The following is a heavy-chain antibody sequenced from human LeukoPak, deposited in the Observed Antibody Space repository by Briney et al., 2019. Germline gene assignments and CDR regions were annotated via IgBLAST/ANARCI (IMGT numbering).Heavy chain of an antibody. Sequence: SETLSLTCTVSGASISTNTYYWGWIRQPPGKGLEWIGSIYYSGSTKYNPSLKSRVTMSVDTSRNHFSLNLTSVTAADTAVYFCARDYSGWYYFDHWGQGIQVTVSS. V-gene: IGHV4-39*07. J-gene: IGHJ4*02. D-gene: IGHD6-19*01. CDR1: GASISTNTYY. CDR2: IYYSGST. CDR3: ARDYSGWYYFDH.